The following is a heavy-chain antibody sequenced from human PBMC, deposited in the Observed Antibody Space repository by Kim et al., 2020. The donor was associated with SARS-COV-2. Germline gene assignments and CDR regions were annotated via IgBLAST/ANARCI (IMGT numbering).Heavy chain of an antibody. Sequence: SETLSLTCAVYGGSFSGYYWSWIRQPPGKGLEWIGEINHSGSTNYNPSLKSRVTISVDTSKNQFSLKLSSVTAADTAVYYCARASIKRGVIIPPRYYYGMDVWGQGTTVTVSS. D-gene: IGHD3-10*01. CDR2: INHSGST. J-gene: IGHJ6*02. CDR3: ARASIKRGVIIPPRYYYGMDV. V-gene: IGHV4-34*01. CDR1: GGSFSGYY.